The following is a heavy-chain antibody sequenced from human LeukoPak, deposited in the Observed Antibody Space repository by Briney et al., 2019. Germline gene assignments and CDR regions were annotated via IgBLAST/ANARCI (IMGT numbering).Heavy chain of an antibody. CDR2: ISGSGGST. J-gene: IGHJ5*02. V-gene: IGHV3-23*01. CDR1: GFTFSSYA. Sequence: AGGSLRLSCAASGFTFSSYATSWVRQAPGKGLEWVSAISGSGGSTYYADSVKGRFTISRDNSKNTLYLQINSLRAEDTAVYYCAKDGIQLWFNWFDPWGQGTLVTVSS. D-gene: IGHD5-18*01. CDR3: AKDGIQLWFNWFDP.